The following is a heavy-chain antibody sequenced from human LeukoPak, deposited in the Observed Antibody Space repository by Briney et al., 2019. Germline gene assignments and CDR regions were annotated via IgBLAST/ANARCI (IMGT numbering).Heavy chain of an antibody. CDR3: GRDPKLGIRGYTYGYIDF. D-gene: IGHD5-18*01. CDR1: GYTFTSYA. CDR2: ITTNTGNP. V-gene: IGHV7-4-1*02. Sequence: ASVKLSCKASGYTFTSYAMYWVRHAPGQGLEWMGWITTNTGNPTYAQGFTGRFVFSLDTSVSTPYLQITGRKADDTAVYYCGRDPKLGIRGYTYGYIDFWGQGTLVTVAS. J-gene: IGHJ4*02.